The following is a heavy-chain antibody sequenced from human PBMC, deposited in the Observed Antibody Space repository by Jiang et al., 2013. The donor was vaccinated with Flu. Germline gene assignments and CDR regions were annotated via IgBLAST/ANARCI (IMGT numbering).Heavy chain of an antibody. J-gene: IGHJ3*02. D-gene: IGHD2-15*01. CDR2: TYYRSKWYN. Sequence: QTLSLTCAISGDSVSSNSAAWNWIRQSPSRGLEWLGRTYYRSKWYNDYAVSVKSRITINPDTSKNQFSLQLNSVTPEDTAVYYCARDSCSGGSCYSGLHDAFDIWGQGTMVTVSS. CDR3: ARDSCSGGSCYSGLHDAFDI. CDR1: GDSVSSNSAA. V-gene: IGHV6-1*01.